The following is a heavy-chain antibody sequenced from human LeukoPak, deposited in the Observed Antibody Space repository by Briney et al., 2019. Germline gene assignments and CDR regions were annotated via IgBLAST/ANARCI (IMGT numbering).Heavy chain of an antibody. Sequence: SETLSLTCTVSGGSISNYYWSWIRQPAGMGLEWIGRINTSGSTNYNPSLESRVTMSVDTSNNQFSLKLNSVTAADTAVYFCARSRGTALITRFDYWGQGTLVTVSP. CDR2: INTSGST. D-gene: IGHD5-18*01. J-gene: IGHJ4*02. CDR1: GGSISNYY. V-gene: IGHV4-4*07. CDR3: ARSRGTALITRFDY.